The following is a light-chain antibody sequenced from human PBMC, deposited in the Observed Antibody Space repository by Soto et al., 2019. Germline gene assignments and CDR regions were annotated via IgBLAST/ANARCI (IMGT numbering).Light chain of an antibody. Sequence: EIVLTQSPGTLSLSPGARAPLSCRASQSVSSSYLAWYQQKPGQAPGLLIYGASSRATGIPDRFSGSGSGTDFTLTISRLEPEDFAVYYCQQYGSSPRTFGLGTKV. J-gene: IGKJ1*01. CDR3: QQYGSSPRT. CDR1: QSVSSSY. V-gene: IGKV3-20*01. CDR2: GAS.